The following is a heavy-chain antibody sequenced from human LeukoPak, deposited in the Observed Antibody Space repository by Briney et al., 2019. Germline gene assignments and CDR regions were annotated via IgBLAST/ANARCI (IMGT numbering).Heavy chain of an antibody. CDR1: GFTFSSYA. Sequence: PGGSLRLSCAASGFTFSSYAMSWVRQAPGKGLEWVSAISGSGGSTYYADSVRGRFTISRDNAKNTLFLQMHSLRADDTAVYYCASGSGDYGDPFDYWGQGTLVTVSS. CDR3: ASGSGDYGDPFDY. J-gene: IGHJ4*02. D-gene: IGHD4-17*01. V-gene: IGHV3-23*01. CDR2: ISGSGGST.